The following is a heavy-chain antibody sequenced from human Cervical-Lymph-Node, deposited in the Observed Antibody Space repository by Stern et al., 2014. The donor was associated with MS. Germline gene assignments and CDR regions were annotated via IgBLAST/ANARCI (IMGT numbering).Heavy chain of an antibody. J-gene: IGHJ5*02. CDR1: GGSISSGSYY. CDR2: IYTSGST. V-gene: IGHV4-61*02. CDR3: ARDLYYYDSSGYSNWFDP. D-gene: IGHD3-22*01. Sequence: QVQLQESGPGLVKPSQTLSLTCTVSGGSISSGSYYWSWIRQPAGKGLEWIGRIYTSGSTNYNPSLKSRVTISVDKSKNQFSLKLSSVTAADTAVYYCARDLYYYDSSGYSNWFDPWGQGTLVTVSS.